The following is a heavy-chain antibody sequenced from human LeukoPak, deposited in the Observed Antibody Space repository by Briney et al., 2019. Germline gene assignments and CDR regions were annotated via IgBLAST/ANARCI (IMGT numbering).Heavy chain of an antibody. Sequence: GGSLRLSCAASGFTFSSYGMHWVRQAPGKGLEWVAFIRYDGSNKYYADSVKGRFTISRDNSKNTLYLQMNSLRAEDTAVYYCAKDHTLMTTVTRIDYWGQGTLVTVSS. CDR1: GFTFSSYG. CDR2: IRYDGSNK. CDR3: AKDHTLMTTVTRIDY. D-gene: IGHD4-17*01. V-gene: IGHV3-30*02. J-gene: IGHJ4*02.